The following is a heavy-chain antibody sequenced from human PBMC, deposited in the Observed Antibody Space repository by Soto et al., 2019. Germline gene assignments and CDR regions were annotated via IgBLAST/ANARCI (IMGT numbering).Heavy chain of an antibody. CDR1: GFTFSSYG. J-gene: IGHJ4*02. V-gene: IGHV3-30*18. CDR3: AKGEVRGIIPSYFDY. CDR2: ISYDGSNK. D-gene: IGHD3-10*01. Sequence: TGGSLRLSCAASGFTFSSYGMHWVRQAPGKGLEWVAVISYDGSNKYYADSVKGRFTVSRDNSKNTLYLQMDSLRAEDTAVYYCAKGEVRGIIPSYFDYWGLGTLVTVSS.